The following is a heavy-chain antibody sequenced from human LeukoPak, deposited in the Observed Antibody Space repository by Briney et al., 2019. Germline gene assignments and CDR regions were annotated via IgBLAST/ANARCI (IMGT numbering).Heavy chain of an antibody. V-gene: IGHV4-59*01. D-gene: IGHD3-9*01. CDR3: ARARSYDILTAHASYYYYGMDV. J-gene: IGHJ6*02. CDR1: GGSISSYY. CDR2: IYYSGRT. Sequence: SSETLSLTCTVSGGSISSYYWSWIRQPPGKGLEWIGYIYYSGRTNYNPSLKSRVTISVDTSKNQFSLKLSSVTAADTAVYYCARARSYDILTAHASYYYYGMDVWGQGTTVTVSS.